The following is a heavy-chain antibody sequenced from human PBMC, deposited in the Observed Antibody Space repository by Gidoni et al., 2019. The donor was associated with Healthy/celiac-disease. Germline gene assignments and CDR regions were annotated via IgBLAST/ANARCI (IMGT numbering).Heavy chain of an antibody. CDR1: GGSISSGSYY. CDR2: IYTSGST. V-gene: IGHV4-61*02. J-gene: IGHJ6*02. Sequence: QVQLQESGPGLVKPSQTLSLTCTVSGGSISSGSYYWSWSRQPAGKGLEWIGRIYTSGSTNYNPSLKSRVTMSVDTSKNQFSLKLSSVTAADTAVYYCARGAARPRGYGMDVWGQGTTVTVSS. D-gene: IGHD6-6*01. CDR3: ARGAARPRGYGMDV.